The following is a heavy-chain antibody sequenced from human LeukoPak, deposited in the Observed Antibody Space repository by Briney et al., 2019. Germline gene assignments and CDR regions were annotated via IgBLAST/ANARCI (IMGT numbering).Heavy chain of an antibody. D-gene: IGHD3-22*01. CDR1: GGSISSYY. Sequence: SETLSLTCTVSGGSISSYYWSWIRQPPGKGLEWIGYIYYSGSTNYNPSLKSRVTISVDTSKNQFSLKLSSVTAADTAVYYCARVLHDYYDSSGYQSNWFDPWGQGALVTVSS. V-gene: IGHV4-59*12. CDR3: ARVLHDYYDSSGYQSNWFDP. J-gene: IGHJ5*02. CDR2: IYYSGST.